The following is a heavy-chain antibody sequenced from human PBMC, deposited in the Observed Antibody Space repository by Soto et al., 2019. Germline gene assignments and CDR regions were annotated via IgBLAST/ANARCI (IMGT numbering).Heavy chain of an antibody. V-gene: IGHV3-23*01. CDR2: ISGSGGIT. D-gene: IGHD3-10*01. Sequence: EVQLLESGGGLVQPGGSLRLSCAVSGLTFSYFAMSWVRQAPGKGQEWVSAISGSGGITYYADSVKGRFTISRDNSKNTLFLQMNSLRAEDTAVYYCALLGRSGSGRPYYYGMDVWGQGTTVTVSS. J-gene: IGHJ6*02. CDR1: GLTFSYFA. CDR3: ALLGRSGSGRPYYYGMDV.